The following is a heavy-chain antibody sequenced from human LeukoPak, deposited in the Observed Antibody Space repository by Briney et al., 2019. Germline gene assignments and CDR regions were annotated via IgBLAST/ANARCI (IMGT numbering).Heavy chain of an antibody. V-gene: IGHV4-59*01. CDR3: ARGPITMVRGVIMGVDP. Sequence: PSETLSLTCPVSGGSISSYYWSWIRQPPGKGLEWIGYIYYSGSTNYNLSLKSRVTISVDTSKNQFSLKLSSVTAADTAVYYCARGPITMVRGVIMGVDPWGQGTLVTVSS. CDR2: IYYSGST. CDR1: GGSISSYY. J-gene: IGHJ5*02. D-gene: IGHD3-10*01.